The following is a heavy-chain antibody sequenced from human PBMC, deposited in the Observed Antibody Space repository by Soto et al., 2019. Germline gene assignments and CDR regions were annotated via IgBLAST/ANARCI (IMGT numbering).Heavy chain of an antibody. V-gene: IGHV1-69*06. J-gene: IGHJ6*02. CDR3: ARPKRSGYDRGDSYYHTLDV. CDR1: GGTSSNFV. D-gene: IGHD3-3*01. CDR2: ILPMFGAV. Sequence: QVQLVQSGTEVKKSGSSVKVSCKASGGTSSNFVITWVRQAPGQGLEWLGGILPMFGAVKYAQKFQDRLKITADRSTQKAARELASLRSEETPVYYCARPKRSGYDRGDSYYHTLDVWGHGTTVTVS.